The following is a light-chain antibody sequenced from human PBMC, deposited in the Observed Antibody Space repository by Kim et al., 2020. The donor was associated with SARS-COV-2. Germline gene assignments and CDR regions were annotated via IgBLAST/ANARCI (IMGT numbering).Light chain of an antibody. Sequence: ELTQPPSASGTPGQGVTISCSGSSSNIGSKTVNWYQQLSGTAPKLLIYSNNQRPSGVPDRFSGSKSGTSASLAISGLQSEDEADYYCAAWDDSLNGWVFGGGTQLTVL. CDR2: SNN. J-gene: IGLJ3*02. CDR1: SSNIGSKT. CDR3: AAWDDSLNGWV. V-gene: IGLV1-44*01.